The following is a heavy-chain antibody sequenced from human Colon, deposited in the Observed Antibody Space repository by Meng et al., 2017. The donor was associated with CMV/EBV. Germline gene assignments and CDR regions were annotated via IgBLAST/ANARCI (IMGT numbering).Heavy chain of an antibody. V-gene: IGHV3-11*01. D-gene: IGHD2-8*01. CDR3: ARDLNGFDY. CDR1: GFRVSDYY. CDR2: ISDDGGTT. J-gene: IGHJ4*02. Sequence: RLSCAASGFRVSDYYMGWIRQAPGKGLEWVSYISDDGGTTYYADSVKGRFTISRDNAKNSLYLQMNSLRAEDTAVYYCARDLNGFDYWGQGTLVTVSS.